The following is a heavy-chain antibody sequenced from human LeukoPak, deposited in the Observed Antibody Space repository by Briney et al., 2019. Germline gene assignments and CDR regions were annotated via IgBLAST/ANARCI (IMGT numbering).Heavy chain of an antibody. CDR2: ISSSSSTI. D-gene: IGHD1-26*01. CDR1: GFTFSSYA. V-gene: IGHV3-48*01. J-gene: IGHJ4*02. CDR3: ARAPGAGSYYGETLDY. Sequence: QPGGSLRLSCAASGFTFSSYAMNWVRQAPGKGLEWVSYISSSSSTIYYADSVKGRFTISRDNAKNSLYLQMNSLRAEDTAVYYCARAPGAGSYYGETLDYWGQGTLVTVSS.